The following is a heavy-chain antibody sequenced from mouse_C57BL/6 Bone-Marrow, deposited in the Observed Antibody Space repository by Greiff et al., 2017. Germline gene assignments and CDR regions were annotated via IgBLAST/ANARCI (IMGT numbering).Heavy chain of an antibody. CDR1: GYTFTGYW. CDR2: ILPGSGST. Sequence: VQRVESGAELMKPGASVKLSCKATGYTFTGYWIEWVKQRPGHGLEWIGEILPGSGSTNYNEKFKGKATFTADTSSNTAYLQLSSLTTEDSASYYCATCEVTRKPLYYAMDYWGQGTSVTVSS. D-gene: IGHD2-13*01. CDR3: ATCEVTRKPLYYAMDY. J-gene: IGHJ4*01. V-gene: IGHV1-9*01.